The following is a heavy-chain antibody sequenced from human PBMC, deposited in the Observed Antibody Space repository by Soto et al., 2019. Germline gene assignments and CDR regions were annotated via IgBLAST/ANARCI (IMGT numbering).Heavy chain of an antibody. J-gene: IGHJ5*02. CDR2: IYYSGST. D-gene: IGHD3-10*01. Sequence: QVQLQESGPGLVKPSQTLSLTCTVSGGSISSGGYYWSWIRQHPGKGLEWIGYIYYSGSTYYNPSLKSRVTISVDTSKNQFSLKLSSVTAADTAVYYCAREFTMVRGVIASLDPWGQGTLVTVSS. CDR3: AREFTMVRGVIASLDP. CDR1: GGSISSGGYY. V-gene: IGHV4-31*03.